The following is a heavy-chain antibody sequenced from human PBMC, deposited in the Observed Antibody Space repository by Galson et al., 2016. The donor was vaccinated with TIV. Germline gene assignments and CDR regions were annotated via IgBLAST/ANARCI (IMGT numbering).Heavy chain of an antibody. CDR2: ISGSGIST. Sequence: SLRLSCAASGFTFSSYVMTWVRQAPGKGLEWVSSISGSGISTYYAESVKGRFTISRDNSKNTLFLQMNSLRVEDTAVYYCAKDYVHVIPGTGTFDIWGQGIMVTVSS. D-gene: IGHD3-10*01. CDR1: GFTFSSYV. CDR3: AKDYVHVIPGTGTFDI. V-gene: IGHV3-23*01. J-gene: IGHJ3*02.